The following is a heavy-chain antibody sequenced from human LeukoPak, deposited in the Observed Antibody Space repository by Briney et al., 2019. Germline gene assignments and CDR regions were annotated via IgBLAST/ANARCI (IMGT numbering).Heavy chain of an antibody. Sequence: GGSLRLSCAASGFTFSSYWMHWVRQAPGKGLVWVSRIKSDDSTTYANSVKGRFTISRDNAKNTLYLQMDSLRDEDTPVYYCARDLHYSPDFWGQGTLVTVSS. J-gene: IGHJ4*02. V-gene: IGHV3-74*01. CDR2: IKSDDST. D-gene: IGHD2-21*01. CDR3: ARDLHYSPDF. CDR1: GFTFSSYW.